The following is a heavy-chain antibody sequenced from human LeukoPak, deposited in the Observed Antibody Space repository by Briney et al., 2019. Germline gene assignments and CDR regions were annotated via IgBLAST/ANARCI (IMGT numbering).Heavy chain of an antibody. CDR1: GGSVSSDSHY. CDR2: NSYSGST. D-gene: IGHD3-10*01. V-gene: IGHV4-61*01. Sequence: SEALSLTCTVSGGSVSSDSHYWNWIRQPPGKGLEWIGCNSYSGSTNYKSSLKSRVTISVDTSKNQFSLKLTSVTAADTAVYYCARFLWFGGPFDPWGQGTLVTVSS. CDR3: ARFLWFGGPFDP. J-gene: IGHJ5*02.